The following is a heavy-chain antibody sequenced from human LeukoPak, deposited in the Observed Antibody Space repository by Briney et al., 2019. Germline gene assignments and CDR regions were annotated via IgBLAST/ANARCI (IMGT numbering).Heavy chain of an antibody. CDR1: GFTFSSYS. CDR2: ISSSSSYI. D-gene: IGHD3-22*01. V-gene: IGHV3-21*01. J-gene: IGHJ5*02. CDR3: ARKGGYYDSSGRNNWFDP. Sequence: GGSLRLSCAASGFTFSSYSMNWVRQAPGKGLEWVSSISSSSSYIYYADSVKGRFTISRDNAKNSLYLQMNSLRAEDTAVYYCARKGGYYDSSGRNNWFDPWGQGTLVTVSS.